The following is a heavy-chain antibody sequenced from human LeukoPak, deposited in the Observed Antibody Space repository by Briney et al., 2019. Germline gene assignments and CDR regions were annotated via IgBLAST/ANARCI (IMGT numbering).Heavy chain of an antibody. J-gene: IGHJ4*02. CDR2: IYYSGST. V-gene: IGHV4-59*01. D-gene: IGHD5-18*01. CDR3: ARVTAMVIDY. Sequence: SETLSLTCTVSGGLISSYYWSWIRQPPGKGLEWIGYIYYSGSTNYNPSLKSRVTISVDTSKNQFSLKLSSVTAADTAVYYCARVTAMVIDYWGQGTLVTVSS. CDR1: GGLISSYY.